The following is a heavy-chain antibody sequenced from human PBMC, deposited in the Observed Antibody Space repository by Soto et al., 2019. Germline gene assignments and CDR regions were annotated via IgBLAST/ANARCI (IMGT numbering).Heavy chain of an antibody. V-gene: IGHV3-74*01. CDR1: GFAFDSHW. Sequence: EVQLVESGGGLVQPGGSLRLSCAAAGFAFDSHWMNWVRQAPGKGLVWVSRINGGGGSTFYADSVKGRFTIARDNARNTVYLQMNSLRAENTAVDYCARGIQWRYGMDVWGQGTTVTVSS. CDR2: INGGGGST. J-gene: IGHJ6*02. CDR3: ARGIQWRYGMDV. D-gene: IGHD5-12*01.